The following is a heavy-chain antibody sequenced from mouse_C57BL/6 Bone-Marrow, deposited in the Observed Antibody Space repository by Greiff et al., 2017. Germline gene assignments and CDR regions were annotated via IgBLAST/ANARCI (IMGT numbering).Heavy chain of an antibody. J-gene: IGHJ2*01. V-gene: IGHV1-50*01. CDR1: GYTFTSYW. CDR3: ARGITTVVDPLFDY. D-gene: IGHD1-1*01. Sequence: VQLQQPGAELVKPGASVKLSCKASGYTFTSYWMQWAKQRPGQGLEWIGEIDPSDSYTNYNQKFKGKATLTVDTSSSTAYMQLSSLTSEDSAVYYCARGITTVVDPLFDYWGQGTTLTVSS. CDR2: IDPSDSYT.